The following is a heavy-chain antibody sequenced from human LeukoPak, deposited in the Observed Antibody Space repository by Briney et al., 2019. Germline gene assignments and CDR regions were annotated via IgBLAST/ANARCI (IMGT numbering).Heavy chain of an antibody. CDR2: IKPDGSQI. CDR1: GFNFSAYW. J-gene: IGHJ4*02. Sequence: GGSLRLSCVGSGFNFSAYWMSWVRQAPGKGLEWVANIKPDGSQIYSAGSVKGRFTISRDNAKGSLSLQMSSLRAEDTAVYYCAKDGVHNWNYLQEPDYWGQGTLVTVSS. V-gene: IGHV3-7*03. CDR3: AKDGVHNWNYLQEPDY. D-gene: IGHD1-7*01.